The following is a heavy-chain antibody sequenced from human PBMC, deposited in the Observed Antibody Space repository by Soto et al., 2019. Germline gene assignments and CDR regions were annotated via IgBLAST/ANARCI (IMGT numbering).Heavy chain of an antibody. D-gene: IGHD3-22*01. V-gene: IGHV4-34*01. CDR3: ARGPLWYYDSSGYYYSNTHYFDY. CDR1: GGSFSGYY. J-gene: IGHJ4*02. Sequence: SETLSLTCAVYGGSFSGYYWSWIRQPPGKGLEWIGEINHSGSTNYNPSLKSRVTISVDTSKNQFSLKLSSVTAADTAVYYCARGPLWYYDSSGYYYSNTHYFDYWGQGTLVTVSS. CDR2: INHSGST.